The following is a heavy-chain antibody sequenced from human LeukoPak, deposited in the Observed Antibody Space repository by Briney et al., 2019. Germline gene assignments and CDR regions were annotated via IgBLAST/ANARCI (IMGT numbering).Heavy chain of an antibody. Sequence: PSETLSLTCTVSGDSISTSDYYWGWIRQSPGKGLEWIGTIFSSGGTYYNPSLKSRVTISEDTSKNQFSLNLSSVTASDTAVYYCARRHFWSGYYNVFDYWGQGTLVTVSS. CDR3: ARRHFWSGYYNVFDY. J-gene: IGHJ4*02. V-gene: IGHV4-39*01. CDR1: GDSISTSDYY. CDR2: IFSSGGT. D-gene: IGHD3-3*01.